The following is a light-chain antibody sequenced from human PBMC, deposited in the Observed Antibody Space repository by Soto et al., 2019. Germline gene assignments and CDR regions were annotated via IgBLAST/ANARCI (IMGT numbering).Light chain of an antibody. V-gene: IGLV2-14*01. CDR1: SSDVGGYNY. CDR3: SSYTSSSTLV. CDR2: EVS. Sequence: QSALTQPASVSGSPGQSITISCTGTSSDVGGYNYVSWYQQHPGKAPKLMIYEVSSRPSGVSNRFSGSKSGNTASLTISGLQAEDEAYYYCSSYTSSSTLVFGGGTKLTVL. J-gene: IGLJ3*02.